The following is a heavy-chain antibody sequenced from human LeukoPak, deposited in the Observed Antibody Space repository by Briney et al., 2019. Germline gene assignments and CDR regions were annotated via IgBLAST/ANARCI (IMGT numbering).Heavy chain of an antibody. CDR3: AKSEDGYNMGFDP. CDR2: ISYDGNNQ. CDR1: GFTFSSYG. J-gene: IGHJ5*02. D-gene: IGHD5-24*01. Sequence: GGSLRLSCAASGFTFSSYGMHWVRQAPGKGLEWVAFISYDGNNQYYADSVKGRFTISRDNSKNTLYLQMNSLRAEDTAVYYCAKSEDGYNMGFDPWGQGTLVTVSS. V-gene: IGHV3-30-3*02.